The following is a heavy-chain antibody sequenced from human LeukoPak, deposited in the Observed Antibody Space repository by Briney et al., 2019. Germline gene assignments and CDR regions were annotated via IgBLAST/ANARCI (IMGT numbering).Heavy chain of an antibody. CDR1: GGSISSYY. D-gene: IGHD4-17*01. J-gene: IGHJ3*02. CDR2: IYTSGST. Sequence: SETLSLTCTVFGGSISSYYWSWIRQPPGKGLEWIGYIYTSGSTNYNPSLKSRVTISVDTSKNQFSLKLSSVTAADTAVYYCARQYDYGAFDIWGQGTMVTVSS. CDR3: ARQYDYGAFDI. V-gene: IGHV4-4*09.